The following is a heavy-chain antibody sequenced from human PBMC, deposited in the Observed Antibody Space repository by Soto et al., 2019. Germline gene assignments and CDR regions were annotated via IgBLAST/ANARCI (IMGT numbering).Heavy chain of an antibody. V-gene: IGHV4-34*12. J-gene: IGHJ4*02. CDR3: ARVGQPPSDY. CDR1: RGSFSGYY. CDR2: IIHTGST. D-gene: IGHD2-2*01. Sequence: QVQLQQWGAGLLKPSETLSLTCAVSRGSFSGYYWSWVRQFPGKGLEWIGEIIHTGSTNYNPSLKSRVTMSIDTPKKEISLKLSSVTAADTAVYYCARVGQPPSDYWGQGTLVTVSS.